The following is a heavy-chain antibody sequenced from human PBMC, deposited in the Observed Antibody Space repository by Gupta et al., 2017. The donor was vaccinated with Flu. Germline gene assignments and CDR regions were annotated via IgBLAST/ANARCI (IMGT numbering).Heavy chain of an antibody. CDR1: FSNYD. CDR2: IGLGGDT. CDR3: AREYCGGTSSCSGGWFFDL. D-gene: IGHD2-15*01. Sequence: FSNYDFHWVRQVAGKGLEWVSAIGLGGDTYYADSVKGQFTISRENAKNSLYLQMNSLRVGDTAVYYCAREYCGGTSSCSGGWFFDLWGRGTLVTVSS. V-gene: IGHV3-13*01. J-gene: IGHJ2*01.